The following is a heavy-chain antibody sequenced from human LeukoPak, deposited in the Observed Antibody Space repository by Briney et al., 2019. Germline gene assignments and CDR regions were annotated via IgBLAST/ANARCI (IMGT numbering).Heavy chain of an antibody. CDR2: INHSGST. CDR1: GGSFSGYY. V-gene: IGHV4-34*01. D-gene: IGHD3-22*01. J-gene: IGHJ6*02. CDR3: ARRMIVFAATNYYYYGMDV. Sequence: SETLSLTCAVYGGSFSGYYWSWIRQPPGKGLEWIGEINHSGSTNHNPSLKSRVTISVDTSKNQFSLKLSSVTAADTAVYYCARRMIVFAATNYYYYGMDVWGQGTTVTVSS.